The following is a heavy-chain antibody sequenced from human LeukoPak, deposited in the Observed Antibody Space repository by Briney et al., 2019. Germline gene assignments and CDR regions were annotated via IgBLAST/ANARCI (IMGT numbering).Heavy chain of an antibody. CDR3: ARDGVIGGAFDI. CDR1: GGSISSGGYS. D-gene: IGHD3-22*01. Sequence: SETLSLTCAVSGGSISSGGYSWSWIRQPPGKGLEWIGYIYHSGSTYYNPSLKSRVTMSVDRSKNQFSLKLSSVTAADTAVYYCARDGVIGGAFDIWGQGTMVTVSS. J-gene: IGHJ3*02. V-gene: IGHV4-30-2*01. CDR2: IYHSGST.